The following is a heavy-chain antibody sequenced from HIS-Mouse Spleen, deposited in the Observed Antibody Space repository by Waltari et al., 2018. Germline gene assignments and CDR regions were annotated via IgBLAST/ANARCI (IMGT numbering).Heavy chain of an antibody. Sequence: QVQLVESGGGVVEPGRSLRRSCADSGCTFSSFPMHWVRQAPGKGLEWVAVISYDGSNKYSADSVKGRFTISRDNSKNTLYLQMNSLRAEDTAVYYCARAPHDADYGVVFDYWGQGTLVTVSS. CDR2: ISYDGSNK. J-gene: IGHJ4*02. D-gene: IGHD4-17*01. CDR1: GCTFSSFP. V-gene: IGHV3-30*04. CDR3: ARAPHDADYGVVFDY.